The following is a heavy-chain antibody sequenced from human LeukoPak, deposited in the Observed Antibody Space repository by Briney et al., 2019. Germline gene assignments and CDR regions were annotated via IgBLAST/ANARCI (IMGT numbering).Heavy chain of an antibody. CDR3: ARVRSSARGGNDY. D-gene: IGHD6-6*01. CDR2: IYHSGST. CDR1: GGSISSGGYY. Sequence: SQTLSPTCTVSGGSISSGGYYWSWIRQPPGKGLEWTGYIYHSGSTYYNPSLKSRVTISVDRSKNQFSLKLSSVTAADTAVYYCARVRSSARGGNDYWGQGTLVTVSS. V-gene: IGHV4-30-2*01. J-gene: IGHJ4*02.